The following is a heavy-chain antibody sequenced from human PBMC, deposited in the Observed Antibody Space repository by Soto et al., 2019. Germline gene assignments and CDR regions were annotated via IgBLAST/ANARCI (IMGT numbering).Heavy chain of an antibody. CDR2: INHSGST. V-gene: IGHV4-34*01. J-gene: IGHJ4*02. CDR1: GGSFSGYY. CDR3: ARVGCSGGSCYLYYFDY. D-gene: IGHD2-15*01. Sequence: SETLSLTCAVYGGSFSGYYWSWIRQPPGKGLEWIGEINHSGSTNYNPSLKSRVTISVDTSKNQFSLKLSSVTAADTAVYYCARVGCSGGSCYLYYFDYWGQGTLVTVSS.